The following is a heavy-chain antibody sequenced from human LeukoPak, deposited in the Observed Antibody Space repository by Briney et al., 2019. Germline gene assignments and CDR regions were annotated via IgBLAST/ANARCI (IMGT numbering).Heavy chain of an antibody. CDR2: ISSSNSYI. Sequence: GGSLKLSCAASGFTFSSYSMNWVRQAPGKGLEWVSYISSSNSYIYYADSVKGRFTISRNNAKNSLYLQMNSLRAEDTAVYYCARVRSGWYEDYWGQGTLVTVSS. V-gene: IGHV3-21*01. D-gene: IGHD6-19*01. CDR1: GFTFSSYS. J-gene: IGHJ4*02. CDR3: ARVRSGWYEDY.